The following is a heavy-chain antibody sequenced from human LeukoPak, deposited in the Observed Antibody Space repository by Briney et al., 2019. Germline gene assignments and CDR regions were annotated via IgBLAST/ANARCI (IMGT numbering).Heavy chain of an antibody. Sequence: GGSLRLSCAASGFTFSSYEMNWVRQAPGKGLEWVSSISSSSSYIYYADSVKGRFTISRDNAKNSLYLQMNSLRAEDTAVYYCARDHGGSDYWGQGTLVTVSS. J-gene: IGHJ4*02. D-gene: IGHD3-16*01. V-gene: IGHV3-21*01. CDR3: ARDHGGSDY. CDR2: ISSSSSYI. CDR1: GFTFSSYE.